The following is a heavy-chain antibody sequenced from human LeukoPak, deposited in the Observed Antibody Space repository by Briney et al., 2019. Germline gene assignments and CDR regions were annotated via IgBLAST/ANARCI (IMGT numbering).Heavy chain of an antibody. CDR2: INHSGST. Sequence: PSETLSLTCAVYGGSFSGYYWNWIRQPPGKGLEWIGEINHSGSTNYNSSLKSRVAISVDTSKNQFSLKLRSVTAADTAVYYCTRGPLWVKERLFDPWGQGTLVTVSS. V-gene: IGHV4-34*01. CDR1: GGSFSGYY. J-gene: IGHJ5*02. D-gene: IGHD3-16*01. CDR3: TRGPLWVKERLFDP.